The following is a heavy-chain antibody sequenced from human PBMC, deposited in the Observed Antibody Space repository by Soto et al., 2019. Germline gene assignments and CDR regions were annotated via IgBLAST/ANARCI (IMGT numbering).Heavy chain of an antibody. CDR1: GYTFRSYG. Sequence: QVQLVQSGTEVKKPGASVKVSCKASGYTFRSYGISWVRQAPGQGLEWMGWISGYNGNTHYSQKFQGKVTMTTDTSTSTASMELRNLRSDDTAVYYCAKADSNYAGRFSYYYMDVWGTGTMVTFPS. D-gene: IGHD4-4*01. J-gene: IGHJ6*03. V-gene: IGHV1-18*01. CDR2: ISGYNGNT. CDR3: AKADSNYAGRFSYYYMDV.